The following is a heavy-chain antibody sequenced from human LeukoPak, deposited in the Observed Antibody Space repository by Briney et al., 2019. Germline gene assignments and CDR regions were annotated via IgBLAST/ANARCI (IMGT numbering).Heavy chain of an antibody. CDR2: ITPSGGT. Sequence: GASERVSCKASGYTFTSYAMHWVRQAPGQGLEWMGWITPSGGTNYPQKFQGRVAITRDTSITTAYMDLSRLTSDDTAVYYCARDRYGDGFAHFDYWGQGALVTVSS. J-gene: IGHJ4*02. CDR1: GYTFTSYA. CDR3: ARDRYGDGFAHFDY. D-gene: IGHD5-24*01. V-gene: IGHV1-2*02.